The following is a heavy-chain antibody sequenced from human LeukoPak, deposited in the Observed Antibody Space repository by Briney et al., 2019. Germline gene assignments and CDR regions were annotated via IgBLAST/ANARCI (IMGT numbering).Heavy chain of an antibody. CDR2: ISHSGST. D-gene: IGHD2-2*01. CDR3: ARARYCSSTSCYGGILDY. CDR1: GGSFSGYY. V-gene: IGHV4-34*01. Sequence: SETLSLTCAVYGGSFSGYYWSWLRQPPGKGLEWIGEISHSGSTNYNPSLKRRVTISVDTSKKQFSLKLSSVTAPDTAVYYCARARYCSSTSCYGGILDYWGQGTLVTVSS. J-gene: IGHJ4*02.